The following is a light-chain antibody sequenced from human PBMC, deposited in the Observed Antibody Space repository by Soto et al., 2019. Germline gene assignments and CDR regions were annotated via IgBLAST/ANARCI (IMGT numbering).Light chain of an antibody. V-gene: IGKV3-15*01. J-gene: IGKJ1*01. Sequence: EIVMTQSPATLSVSPGERATLSCRASQSVSNHLAWYQQKPDQAPRLLIYHASTRATGIPARFSGGGSGTEFTLSISSLQSEDSAVYYCQQYHDWWTFGQGTKVEIE. CDR1: QSVSNH. CDR2: HAS. CDR3: QQYHDWWT.